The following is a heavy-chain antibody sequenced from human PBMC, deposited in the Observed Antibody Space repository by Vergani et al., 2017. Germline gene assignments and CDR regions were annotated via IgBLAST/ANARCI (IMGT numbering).Heavy chain of an antibody. CDR1: GFTFRNIG. Sequence: QVQLVESGGDVVKPGGSLRLSCAASGFTFRNIGIHWVRQAPGKGLEWIAVVSNHGNITYYADSVKGRFTLSRDNSKNMVYLQMSSLRADDTAVYFYTKEPTGPGFGGSFFDYWGRGTLVTVSS. D-gene: IGHD3-3*01. CDR2: VSNHGNIT. V-gene: IGHV3-30*18. CDR3: TKEPTGPGFGGSFFDY. J-gene: IGHJ4*02.